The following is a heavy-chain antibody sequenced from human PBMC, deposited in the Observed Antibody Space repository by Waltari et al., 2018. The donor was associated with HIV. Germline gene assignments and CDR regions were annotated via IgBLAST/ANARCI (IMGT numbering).Heavy chain of an antibody. CDR3: ARESAVYKYYRYCSDDDCYSRWFDP. Sequence: QVQLQESGPRLVKSSETLSLTCNVSGASITTGNYFWTWIRQPAGKGPEWIGRMSTSGVSKYNPSLKTRATISLDKSNNQFSLKLTSVTAADTAVYYCARESAVYKYYRYCSDDDCYSRWFDPWGQGTLVTVSS. CDR2: MSTSGVS. V-gene: IGHV4-61*02. D-gene: IGHD2-15*01. CDR1: GASITTGNYF. J-gene: IGHJ5*02.